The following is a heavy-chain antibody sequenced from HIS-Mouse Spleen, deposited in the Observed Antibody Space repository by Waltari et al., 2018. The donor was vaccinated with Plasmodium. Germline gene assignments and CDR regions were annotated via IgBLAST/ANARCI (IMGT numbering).Heavy chain of an antibody. CDR3: AKAQGVINFDY. CDR1: GFTFSSYG. V-gene: IGHV3-30*18. J-gene: IGHJ4*02. D-gene: IGHD3-16*01. CDR2: ISYDGSNK. Sequence: QVQLVESGGGVVQPGRSLRLSCAASGFTFSSYGMHWVRQAPGKGLEGVAVISYDGSNKYYADSVKGRFTISRDNSKSTLYLQMNSLRAEDTAVYYCAKAQGVINFDYWGQGTLVTVSS.